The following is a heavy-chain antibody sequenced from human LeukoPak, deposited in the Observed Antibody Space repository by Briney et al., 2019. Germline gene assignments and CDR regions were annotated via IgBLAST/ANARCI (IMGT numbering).Heavy chain of an antibody. CDR3: ARDLLTGDAFDT. CDR2: INPIFGTA. D-gene: IGHD7-27*01. Sequence: SVKVSCKASGGTFSSYAISWVRQAPGQGLEWMGGINPIFGTANYAQKLQGRVTITTDASTSTTYMELSRLRAEDTAVYYCARDLLTGDAFDTWGQGTTGSVSS. V-gene: IGHV1-69*05. CDR1: GGTFSSYA. J-gene: IGHJ3*02.